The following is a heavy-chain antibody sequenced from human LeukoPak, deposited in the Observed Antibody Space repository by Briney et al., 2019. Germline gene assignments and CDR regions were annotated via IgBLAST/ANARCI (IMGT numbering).Heavy chain of an antibody. CDR1: GFTFSSSG. J-gene: IGHJ4*02. Sequence: GGSLRLSCAASGFTFSSSGMHWVRQAPGKGLEWVAFIRYDGSNKYYADSVKGRFTISRDNSKNTLYLQMNSLRAEDTAVYYCAKSLGDDYGGYPYWFDYWGQGTLVTVSS. CDR2: IRYDGSNK. CDR3: AKSLGDDYGGYPYWFDY. D-gene: IGHD4-17*01. V-gene: IGHV3-30*02.